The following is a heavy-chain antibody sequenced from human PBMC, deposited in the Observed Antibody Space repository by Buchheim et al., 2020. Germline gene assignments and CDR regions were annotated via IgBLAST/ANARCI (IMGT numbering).Heavy chain of an antibody. V-gene: IGHV3-11*06. CDR3: AGSGEMATIGLFDY. Sequence: QVQLVASGGGLVKPGGSLRLSCAASGFTFSDYYMSWIRQAPGKGLEWVSYISSSSSYTNYADSVKGRFTIHRDNAKNYLYLQMNSLRAEDTSVYYCAGSGEMATIGLFDYWGQGTL. CDR2: ISSSSSYT. CDR1: GFTFSDYY. D-gene: IGHD5-24*01. J-gene: IGHJ4*02.